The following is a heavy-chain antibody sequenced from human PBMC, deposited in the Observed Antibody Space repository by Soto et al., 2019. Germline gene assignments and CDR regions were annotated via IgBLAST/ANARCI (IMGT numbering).Heavy chain of an antibody. D-gene: IGHD6-6*01. J-gene: IGHJ4*02. Sequence: QITLKESGPTLLKPTQTLTLTCPFSGFSLRSLGMAVGWIRQPPGRALEWVALIYWDDEERYSPSLQSRLTITKDTSKNQVGLTMTTMDPVDTATYSCARRYDSSFDFWGQGIPVTVSS. CDR3: ARRYDSSFDF. CDR2: IYWDDEE. V-gene: IGHV2-5*02. CDR1: GFSLRSLGMA.